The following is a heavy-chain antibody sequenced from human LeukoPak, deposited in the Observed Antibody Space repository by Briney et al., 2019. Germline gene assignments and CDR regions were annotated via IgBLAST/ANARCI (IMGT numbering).Heavy chain of an antibody. CDR3: ARLKYYYDSSGSRAEYFQH. D-gene: IGHD3-22*01. J-gene: IGHJ1*01. CDR2: IYYSGST. CDR1: CGSISSYY. Sequence: SETLSLTCTVSCGSISSYYWSWIRQPPGKGLEWIGYIYYSGSTNYNPSLKSRVTISVDTSKNQFSLKLSSVTAADTAVYYCARLKYYYDSSGSRAEYFQHWGQGTLVTASS. V-gene: IGHV4-59*01.